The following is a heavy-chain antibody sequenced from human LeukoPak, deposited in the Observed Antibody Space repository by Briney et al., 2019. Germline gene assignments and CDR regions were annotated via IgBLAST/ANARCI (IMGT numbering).Heavy chain of an antibody. V-gene: IGHV3-11*06. Sequence: SGGSLRLSSAASGFTFSDYYIRWIRQAPGRGLEWVSYISSSSSYTNYADSVKGRFTISRDNAKNSLYLQMNSLRAEDTAVYYCARDQDTAMVTYFDYWGQGTLVTVSS. CDR1: GFTFSDYY. CDR2: ISSSSSYT. D-gene: IGHD5-18*01. J-gene: IGHJ4*02. CDR3: ARDQDTAMVTYFDY.